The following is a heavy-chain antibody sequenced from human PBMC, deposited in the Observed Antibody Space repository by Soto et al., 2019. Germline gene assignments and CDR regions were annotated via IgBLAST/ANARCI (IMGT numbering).Heavy chain of an antibody. CDR1: GDSISSGDSY. CDR3: ARDRMVRGVQPLDV. D-gene: IGHD3-10*01. CDR2: IYYIGSP. V-gene: IGHV4-30-4*08. Sequence: QVQLQESGPGLVKPSQTLSLTCTVSGDSISSGDSYWSWIRQAPGKGLEWLGYIYYIGSPYHNPSLKSRLSISVDPSNNQFSLELRSVTAAATAVYYCARDRMVRGVQPLDVWGQGTTVIVSS. J-gene: IGHJ6*02.